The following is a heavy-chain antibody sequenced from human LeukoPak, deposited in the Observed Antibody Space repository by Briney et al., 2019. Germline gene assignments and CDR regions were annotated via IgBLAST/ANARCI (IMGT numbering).Heavy chain of an antibody. Sequence: KSSETLSLTCTVSSGTVSSYYWSWIRQPAGKGPEWIGRIYGSGSTIYNPSLKSRVTLSLDTSKNQFSLNLSSVTAADTAVYYCAGDHYDSSGPLLAYWGQGTLVTVSS. D-gene: IGHD3-22*01. CDR3: AGDHYDSSGPLLAY. CDR2: IYGSGST. V-gene: IGHV4-4*07. J-gene: IGHJ4*02. CDR1: SGTVSSYY.